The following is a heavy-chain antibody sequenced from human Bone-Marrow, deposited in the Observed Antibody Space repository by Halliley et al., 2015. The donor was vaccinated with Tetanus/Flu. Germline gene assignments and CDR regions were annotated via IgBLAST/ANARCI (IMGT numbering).Heavy chain of an antibody. D-gene: IGHD2-2*01. CDR3: AREGSVVGLGLDYYYGMDV. J-gene: IGHJ6*02. CDR2: IIPIFGAV. V-gene: IGHV1-69*01. Sequence: QLVQSGAEVKKPGSSVKVSCKFSGDTINNYAIGWVRQAPGQGLEWVGGIIPIFGAVNYARKFQGRVTITADESTSTVYLELSSLRSEDTAIYYCAREGSVVGLGLDYYYGMDVWGQGTTVTVSS. CDR1: GDTINNYA.